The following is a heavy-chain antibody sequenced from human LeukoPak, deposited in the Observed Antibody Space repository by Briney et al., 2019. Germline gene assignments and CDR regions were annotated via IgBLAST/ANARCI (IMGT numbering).Heavy chain of an antibody. J-gene: IGHJ6*03. V-gene: IGHV4-39*07. D-gene: IGHD1-7*01. CDR3: ARLRGHDPGWWNSHYYYYYYMDV. Sequence: SETLSLTCTVSGGSISSSSYYWGWIRQPPGKGLEWIGSIYYSGSTYYNPSLKSRVTISVDTSKNQFSLKLSSVTAADTAVYYCARLRGHDPGWWNSHYYYYYYMDVWGKGTTVTVSS. CDR2: IYYSGST. CDR1: GGSISSSSYY.